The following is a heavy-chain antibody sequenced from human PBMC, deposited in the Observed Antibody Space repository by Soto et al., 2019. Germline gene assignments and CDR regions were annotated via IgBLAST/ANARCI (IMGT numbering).Heavy chain of an antibody. CDR2: IIPILGIA. V-gene: IGHV1-69*02. D-gene: IGHD2-8*01. Sequence: SVKVSCKASGGTFSSYTISWVRQAPGQGLEWMGRIIPILGIANYAQKFQGRVTITADKSTSTAYMELSSLRSEDTAVYYCARGGATDTGVLPPAGYFDYWGQGTLVTVSS. CDR3: ARGGATDTGVLPPAGYFDY. CDR1: GGTFSSYT. J-gene: IGHJ4*02.